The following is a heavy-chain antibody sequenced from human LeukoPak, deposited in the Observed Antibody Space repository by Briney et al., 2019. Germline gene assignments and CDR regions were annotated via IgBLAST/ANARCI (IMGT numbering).Heavy chain of an antibody. J-gene: IGHJ4*02. Sequence: GGSLRLSCAASGFTFSSYYMHWVRQAPGKCLEWVAVVHNGGDTKYFGDSVKGRFTISRDNSKNTLYLQMNSLRAEDTAVYYCATGTGYYYDRWGQGTLVTVAS. CDR3: ATGTGYYYDR. CDR1: GFTFSSYY. V-gene: IGHV3-30*02. CDR2: VHNGGDTK. D-gene: IGHD3-9*01.